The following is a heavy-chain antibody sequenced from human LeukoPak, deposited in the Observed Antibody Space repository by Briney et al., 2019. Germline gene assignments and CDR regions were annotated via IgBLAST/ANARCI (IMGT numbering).Heavy chain of an antibody. CDR2: IIPIFGTA. Sequence: GASVKVSCKASGGTFSSYAISWVRQAPGQGLEWMGRIIPIFGTANYAQKFQGRVTITTDESTSTAYMELSSLRSEDTAVYYCARAETQAIAVVGHDAFDIWGQGTMVTVSS. D-gene: IGHD6-19*01. CDR1: GGTFSSYA. CDR3: ARAETQAIAVVGHDAFDI. J-gene: IGHJ3*02. V-gene: IGHV1-69*05.